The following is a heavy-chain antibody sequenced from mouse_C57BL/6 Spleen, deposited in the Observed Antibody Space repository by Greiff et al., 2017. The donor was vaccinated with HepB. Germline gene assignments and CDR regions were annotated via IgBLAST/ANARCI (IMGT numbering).Heavy chain of an antibody. CDR1: GYAFSSYW. D-gene: IGHD2-5*01. CDR2: IYPGDGDT. Sequence: VQLQESGAELVKPGASVKISCKASGYAFSSYWMNWVKQRPGKGLEWIGQIYPGDGDTNYNGKFKGKATLTADKSSSTAYMQLSSLTSEDSAVYFCARDSNYDWFAYWGQGTLVTVSA. J-gene: IGHJ3*01. V-gene: IGHV1-80*01. CDR3: ARDSNYDWFAY.